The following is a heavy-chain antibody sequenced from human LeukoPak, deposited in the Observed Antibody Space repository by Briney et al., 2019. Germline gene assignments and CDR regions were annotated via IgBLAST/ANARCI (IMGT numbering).Heavy chain of an antibody. CDR2: IWYDGSNK. D-gene: IGHD1-1*01. J-gene: IGHJ6*02. CDR1: GFTFSSYG. V-gene: IGHV3-33*03. Sequence: PGGSLRLSCAASGFTFSSYGMHWVRQAPGKGLEWVAVIWYDGSNKYYADSVKGRFTISRDNAKNTLYVQMNSLRAEDTAVYYCARMGHDILVPSGMDVWGQGTTVTVSS. CDR3: ARMGHDILVPSGMDV.